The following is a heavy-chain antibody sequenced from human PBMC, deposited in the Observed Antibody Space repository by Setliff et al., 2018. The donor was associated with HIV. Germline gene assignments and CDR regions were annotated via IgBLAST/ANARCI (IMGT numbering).Heavy chain of an antibody. J-gene: IGHJ6*03. CDR3: VGSPPRGPLGYATSWYYQPFYHLDV. CDR2: IFYRGTT. Sequence: PSETLSLTCTASGGSISSSTYYWGWIRQPPGKGLEWIGSIFYRGTTYDNSSLKSRLTMSVDTSKNQFSLRLTFLTAADTAVYYCVGSPPRGPLGYATSWYYQPFYHLDVWGTGTSVTVSS. D-gene: IGHD2-2*01. CDR1: GGSISSSTYY. V-gene: IGHV4-39*01.